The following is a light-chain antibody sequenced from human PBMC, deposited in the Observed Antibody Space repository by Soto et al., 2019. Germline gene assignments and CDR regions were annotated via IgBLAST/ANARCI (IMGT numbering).Light chain of an antibody. V-gene: IGKV3-20*01. CDR3: QQYGSSPRT. J-gene: IGKJ1*01. Sequence: EIVLTQSPGTLSLSPGERATLSCRASQSVSNNYLAWYQQKTGQAPRLLMYGASGRATGIPDRFSVSGSGTDFTLTISRLEPEDFEVYYCQQYGSSPRTFGQGTKVDIK. CDR1: QSVSNNY. CDR2: GAS.